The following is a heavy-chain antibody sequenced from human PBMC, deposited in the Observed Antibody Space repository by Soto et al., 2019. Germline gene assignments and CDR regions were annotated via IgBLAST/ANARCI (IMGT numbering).Heavy chain of an antibody. CDR1: GFTVSSNY. CDR2: IYSGGST. D-gene: IGHD3-22*01. CDR3: ARDLLGYYDSSGYYYD. J-gene: IGHJ4*02. Sequence: PGGSLRLSCAASGFTVSSNYMSWVRQVPGKGLEWVSVIYSGGSTYYADSVKGRFTISRDNSKNTLYLQMNSLRAEDTAVYYCARDLLGYYDSSGYYYDWGQGTLVTVSS. V-gene: IGHV3-53*01.